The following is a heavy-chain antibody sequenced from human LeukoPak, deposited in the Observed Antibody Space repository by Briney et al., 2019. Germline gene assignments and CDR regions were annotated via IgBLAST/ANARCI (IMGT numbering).Heavy chain of an antibody. CDR2: IYPDDSDT. CDR3: TRHYVPWIQEKGFDP. J-gene: IGHJ5*02. V-gene: IGHV5-51*01. Sequence: GESLQISCKGSGYSFTNYWIGWVRQMPGKGLEWMGIIYPDDSDTRYSPSFQGQVTISADKSLSTAYLQWSSLKASDTAMYYCTRHYVPWIQEKGFDPWGQGTLVTVSS. D-gene: IGHD5-18*01. CDR1: GYSFTNYW.